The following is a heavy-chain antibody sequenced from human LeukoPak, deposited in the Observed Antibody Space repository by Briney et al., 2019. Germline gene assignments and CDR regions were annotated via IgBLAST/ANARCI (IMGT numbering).Heavy chain of an antibody. D-gene: IGHD3-16*01. J-gene: IGHJ4*02. CDR3: ATSNYDYVWGSFTPPYYFDY. CDR1: GYTFTSYG. Sequence: GASVKVSCKASGYTFTSYGISWVRQAPGQGLEWMGWISAYNGNTNYAQKPQGRVTMTTDTSTSTAYMELRSLRSDDTAVYYCATSNYDYVWGSFTPPYYFDYWGQGTLVTVSS. CDR2: ISAYNGNT. V-gene: IGHV1-18*01.